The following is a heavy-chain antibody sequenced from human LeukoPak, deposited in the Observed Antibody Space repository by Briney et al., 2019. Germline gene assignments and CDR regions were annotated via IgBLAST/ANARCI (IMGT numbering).Heavy chain of an antibody. J-gene: IGHJ5*02. CDR1: GYTFTSYY. D-gene: IGHD2-15*01. CDR2: INPSGGST. V-gene: IGHV1-46*01. Sequence: ASVKVSCKASGYTFTSYYMHWVRQAPGQGLEWMGIINPSGGSTSYAQKFQGRVTMTEDTSTDTAYMELSSLRSEDTAVYYCATAGYCSGGSCYSGWFDPWGQGTLVTVSS. CDR3: ATAGYCSGGSCYSGWFDP.